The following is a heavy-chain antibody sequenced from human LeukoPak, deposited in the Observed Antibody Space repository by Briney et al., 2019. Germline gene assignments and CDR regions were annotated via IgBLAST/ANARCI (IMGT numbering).Heavy chain of an antibody. J-gene: IGHJ4*02. CDR1: GGSISTSSYF. D-gene: IGHD6-13*01. CDR3: ARGMDEWQQLAY. CDR2: IYYSGIT. Sequence: PSETLSLTCIVSGGSISTSSYFWGWIRQPPGKGLEWIGSIYYSGITFYNPSLKSRLTISVDTSKNQFSLKLSSVTAADTAVYYCARGMDEWQQLAYWGQGTLVTVSS. V-gene: IGHV4-39*07.